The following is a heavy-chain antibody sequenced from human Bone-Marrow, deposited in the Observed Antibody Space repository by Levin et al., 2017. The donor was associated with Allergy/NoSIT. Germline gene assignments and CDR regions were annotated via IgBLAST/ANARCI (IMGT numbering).Heavy chain of an antibody. D-gene: IGHD1-26*01. CDR3: AHRLVAVYRDDTTQEPFDI. V-gene: IGHV2-5*01. CDR1: GGSISSGDFY. J-gene: IGHJ3*02. CDR2: IYWNNNK. Sequence: TLSLTCTVSGGSISSGDFYWGWIRQPPGKALEWLAVIYWNNNKRYSPSLKSRLAITKDTSKNQVVLTMTNMDPADTATYYCAHRLVAVYRDDTTQEPFDIWGQGRMVSVSA.